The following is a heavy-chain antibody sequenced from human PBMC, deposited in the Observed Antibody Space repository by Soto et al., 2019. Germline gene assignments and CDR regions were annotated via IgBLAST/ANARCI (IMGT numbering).Heavy chain of an antibody. Sequence: PVESLKISCKGSGYIFTSYWICWFRQMPGKGLEWMGIIYPGDSDTRYSPPFQGQVTISADKSISTAYLQWSSLKASDTAMYYCARRYSSSWHFDYWGQGTLVTVSS. CDR2: IYPGDSDT. V-gene: IGHV5-51*01. D-gene: IGHD6-13*01. J-gene: IGHJ4*02. CDR3: ARRYSSSWHFDY. CDR1: GYIFTSYW.